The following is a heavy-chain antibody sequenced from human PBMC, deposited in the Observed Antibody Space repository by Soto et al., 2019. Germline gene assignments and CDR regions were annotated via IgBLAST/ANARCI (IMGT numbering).Heavy chain of an antibody. CDR2: ISGSGGST. V-gene: IGHV3-23*01. CDR3: AKCPYSSGWYVGNNWFDP. Sequence: GGSLRLSCAASGFTFSSYAMSWVRQAPGKGLEWVSAISGSGGSTYYADSVKGRFTISRGNSKNTLYLQMNSLRAEDTAVYYCAKCPYSSGWYVGNNWFDPWGQGTLVTVSS. J-gene: IGHJ5*02. CDR1: GFTFSSYA. D-gene: IGHD6-19*01.